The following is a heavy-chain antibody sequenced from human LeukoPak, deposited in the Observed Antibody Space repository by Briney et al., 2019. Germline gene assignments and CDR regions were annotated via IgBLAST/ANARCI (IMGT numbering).Heavy chain of an antibody. CDR2: INHSGST. V-gene: IGHV4-34*01. D-gene: IGHD6-6*01. CDR1: GGSFSGYY. CDR3: ARGRGRIAARPRQAMFDP. Sequence: MSSETLSLTCAVYGGSFSGYYWSWIRQPPGKGLEWIGEINHSGSTNYNPSLKSRVTISVDTSKNQFSLKLSSVTAADTAVYYCARGRGRIAARPRQAMFDPWGQGTLVTVSS. J-gene: IGHJ5*02.